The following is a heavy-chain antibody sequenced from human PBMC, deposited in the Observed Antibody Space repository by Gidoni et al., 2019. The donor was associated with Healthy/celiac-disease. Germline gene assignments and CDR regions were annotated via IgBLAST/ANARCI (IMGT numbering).Heavy chain of an antibody. D-gene: IGHD6-19*01. J-gene: IGHJ4*02. V-gene: IGHV3-49*03. CDR3: TRDAAVAGSAGD. CDR2: IRSKAYGGTT. CDR1: GFTFGDYA. Sequence: SCTASGFTFGDYAMSWFRQAPGKGLEWVGFIRSKAYGGTTEYAASVKGRFTISRDDSKSIAYLQRNSLKTEDTAVYYCTRDAAVAGSAGDWGQGTLVTVSS.